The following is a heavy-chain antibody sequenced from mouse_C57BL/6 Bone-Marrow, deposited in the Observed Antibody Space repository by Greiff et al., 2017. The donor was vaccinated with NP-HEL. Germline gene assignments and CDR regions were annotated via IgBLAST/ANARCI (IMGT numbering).Heavy chain of an antibody. J-gene: IGHJ3*01. CDR3: TTWRYPAY. CDR2: IDPETGGT. CDR1: GYTFTDYE. V-gene: IGHV1-15*01. Sequence: VQLQQSGAELARPGASVTLSCKASGYTFTDYEMHWVKQTPVHGLEWIGAIDPETGGTAYNQKFKGKAILTADKSSSTAYMELRSLTSEDSAVYDCTTWRYPAYWGQGTLVTVSA.